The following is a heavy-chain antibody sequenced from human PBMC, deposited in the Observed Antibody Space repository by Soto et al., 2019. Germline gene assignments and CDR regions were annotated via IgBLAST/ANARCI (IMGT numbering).Heavy chain of an antibody. CDR3: ARHLWLGIDAFDI. V-gene: IGHV3-11*06. D-gene: IGHD3-10*01. CDR2: ISKASTYT. CDR1: GFIFSEYY. Sequence: QVQLVESGGGLVKPGGSLRLSCSVSGFIFSEYYMSWIRQAPGKGLEWVSSISKASTYTTTADSVKGRFTISRDNAEKSLYLPINSLRGKDTAVYYCARHLWLGIDAFDIWGQGKMVTVSS. J-gene: IGHJ3*02.